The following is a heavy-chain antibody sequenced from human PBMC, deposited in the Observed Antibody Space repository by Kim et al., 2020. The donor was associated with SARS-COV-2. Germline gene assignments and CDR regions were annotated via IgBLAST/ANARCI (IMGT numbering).Heavy chain of an antibody. D-gene: IGHD2-15*01. Sequence: SETLSLTCAVYGGSFSGYYWSWIRQPPGKGLEWIGEINHSGSTNYNPSLKSRVTISVDTSKNQFSLKLSSVTAADTAVYYCARETQYCSGGSCYGSDPWGQGTLVTVSS. J-gene: IGHJ5*02. CDR1: GGSFSGYY. CDR2: INHSGST. CDR3: ARETQYCSGGSCYGSDP. V-gene: IGHV4-34*01.